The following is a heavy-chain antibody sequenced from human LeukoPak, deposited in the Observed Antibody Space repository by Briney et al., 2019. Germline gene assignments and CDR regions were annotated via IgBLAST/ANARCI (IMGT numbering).Heavy chain of an antibody. CDR2: IYTSGST. D-gene: IGHD4-23*01. Sequence: PSETLSLTCTVSGGSISSGSYYWSWIRQPAGKGLEWIGRIYTSGSTNYNPSLKSRVTISVDTSKNQFSLKLSSVTAADTAVYYCARDGPVNTVGDAFDIWGQGTMVTVSS. J-gene: IGHJ3*02. V-gene: IGHV4-61*02. CDR1: GGSISSGSYY. CDR3: ARDGPVNTVGDAFDI.